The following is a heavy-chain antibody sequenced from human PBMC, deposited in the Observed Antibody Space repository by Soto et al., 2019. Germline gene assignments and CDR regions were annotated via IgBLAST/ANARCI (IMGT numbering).Heavy chain of an antibody. CDR1: GFTFNTYW. CDR3: ATVATNSYNWLDP. V-gene: IGHV3-74*01. D-gene: IGHD5-12*01. Sequence: PGGSLRLSCADSGFTFNTYWMHWVRQAPGKGLVWVSRINSDGTKTTYADSVKGRFTISRDNAKNTVYLQMNSLRAEDTAMYYCATVATNSYNWLDPWGQGTLVTVSS. CDR2: INSDGTKT. J-gene: IGHJ5*02.